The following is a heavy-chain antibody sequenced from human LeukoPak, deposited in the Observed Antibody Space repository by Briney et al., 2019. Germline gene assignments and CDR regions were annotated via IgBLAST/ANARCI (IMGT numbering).Heavy chain of an antibody. J-gene: IGHJ6*03. D-gene: IGHD6-13*01. V-gene: IGHV4-34*01. Sequence: SETLSLTCAVYGGSFSGYYWSWIRQPPGKGLEWIGEINHSGSTNYNSSLKSRVTISVDTSKNQFSLKLSSVTAADTAVYYCARLAAGKIRYYYYYMDVWGKGTTVTVSS. CDR1: GGSFSGYY. CDR2: INHSGST. CDR3: ARLAAGKIRYYYYYMDV.